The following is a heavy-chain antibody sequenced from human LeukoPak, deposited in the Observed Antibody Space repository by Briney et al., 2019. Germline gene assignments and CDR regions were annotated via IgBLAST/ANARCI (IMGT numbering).Heavy chain of an antibody. V-gene: IGHV3-48*02. CDR1: GFTFSRYS. J-gene: IGHJ3*02. CDR2: ISSSSSTI. CDR3: ARSYGSGSYIAFDI. D-gene: IGHD3-10*01. Sequence: GGSLRLSCAASGFTFSRYSMNWVRQAPGKGLEWVSYISSSSSTIYYADSVKGRFTISRDNAKNSLYLQMNSLRDEDTAVYYCARSYGSGSYIAFDIWGQGTMVTVSS.